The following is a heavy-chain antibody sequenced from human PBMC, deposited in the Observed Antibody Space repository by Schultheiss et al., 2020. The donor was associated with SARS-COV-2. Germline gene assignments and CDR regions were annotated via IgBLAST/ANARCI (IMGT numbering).Heavy chain of an antibody. CDR2: ISSSSSTI. V-gene: IGHV3-48*01. Sequence: GGSLRLSCAASGFTFSSYSMNWVRQAPGKGLEWVSYISSSSSTIYYADSVKGRFTISRDNAKNSLYLQMNSLRAEDTAVYYCAKDLGIFGVVIDYWGQGTLVTVSS. CDR3: AKDLGIFGVVIDY. D-gene: IGHD3-3*01. CDR1: GFTFSSYS. J-gene: IGHJ4*02.